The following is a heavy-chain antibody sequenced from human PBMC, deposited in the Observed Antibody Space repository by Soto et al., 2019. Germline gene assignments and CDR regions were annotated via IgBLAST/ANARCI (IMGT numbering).Heavy chain of an antibody. CDR2: ISWDSGVI. Sequence: EVHLVESGGGLAQPGRSLRLSCVASGFSLDHYAMHWVRQAPGKGLEWVSGISWDSGVIDYADSVRGRFTISRDNAKNSLYLQMTSLRAEDTALYYCVKDNVRVYCSGGSCYFDYWGQGSLVTVSS. V-gene: IGHV3-9*01. CDR3: VKDNVRVYCSGGSCYFDY. D-gene: IGHD2-15*01. J-gene: IGHJ4*02. CDR1: GFSLDHYA.